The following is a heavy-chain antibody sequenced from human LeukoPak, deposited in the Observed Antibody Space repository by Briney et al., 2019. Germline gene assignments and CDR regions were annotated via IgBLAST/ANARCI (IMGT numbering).Heavy chain of an antibody. CDR1: GGSFSGYY. J-gene: IGHJ6*02. Sequence: SETLSLTCAVYGGSFSGYYWSWIRQPPGMGLEWIGYIYYSGSTNYNPSLKSRVTISVDTSKNQFSLKLGSVTAADTAVYYCARDRDFWSGAFGMDVWGQGTTVTVSS. CDR2: IYYSGST. CDR3: ARDRDFWSGAFGMDV. V-gene: IGHV4-59*01. D-gene: IGHD3-3*01.